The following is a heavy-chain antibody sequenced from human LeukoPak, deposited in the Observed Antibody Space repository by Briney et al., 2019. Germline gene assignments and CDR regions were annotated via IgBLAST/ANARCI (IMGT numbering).Heavy chain of an antibody. CDR2: ISSSGSTI. CDR1: GFTFSDYY. Sequence: GGSLRLSCAASGFTFSDYYMSWIRQAPGKGLEWVSYISSSGSTIYYADSVKGRFTISRDNAKNSLYLQMNSLRAEDTALYYCAKDIYDILTGSDYFDYWGQGTLVTVSS. CDR3: AKDIYDILTGSDYFDY. D-gene: IGHD3-9*01. J-gene: IGHJ4*02. V-gene: IGHV3-11*01.